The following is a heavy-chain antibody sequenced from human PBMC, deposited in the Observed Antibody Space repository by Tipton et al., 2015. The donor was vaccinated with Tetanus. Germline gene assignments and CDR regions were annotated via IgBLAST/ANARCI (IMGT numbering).Heavy chain of an antibody. CDR2: INRDGSGK. CDR1: GFIFSNYW. CDR3: AKEFQRARIRFFDS. D-gene: IGHD2-15*01. V-gene: IGHV3-7*04. Sequence: GSLRLSCSASGFIFSNYWMSWVRQAPGKGPEWVANINRDGSGKYYVDSVKGRFTISRDEAKNTLYLQMNSLRPEDTAVYYCAKEFQRARIRFFDSWGQGTQVTASS. J-gene: IGHJ4*02.